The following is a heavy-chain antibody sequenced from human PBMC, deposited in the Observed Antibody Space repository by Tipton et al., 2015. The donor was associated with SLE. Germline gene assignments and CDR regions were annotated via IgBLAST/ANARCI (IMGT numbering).Heavy chain of an antibody. D-gene: IGHD3-10*01. CDR3: ARGPQGIFDF. CDR2: IYYSGRT. J-gene: IGHJ4*02. Sequence: LRLSCTVSGGSISSYYWSWIRQPPGKGLGWFRYIYYSGRTNYNPSLKSRVTISVDTSKNQFSLKLSSVTAADTAVYYCARGPQGIFDFWGQGPLVPVSS. V-gene: IGHV4-59*01. CDR1: GGSISSYY.